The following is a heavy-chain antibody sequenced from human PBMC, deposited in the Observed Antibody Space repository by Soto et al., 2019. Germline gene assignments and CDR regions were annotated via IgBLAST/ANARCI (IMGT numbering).Heavy chain of an antibody. V-gene: IGHV4-59*11. D-gene: IGHD5-18*01. CDR2: IFYSGST. CDR1: GDSIRSHY. CDR3: ARGAADTAMVDS. Sequence: SETLSLTCTVSGDSIRSHYWTWIRQPPGRGLEWLGYIFYSGSTFYNPSLKSRVTISIHTSKSQFSLQLTSVTAADTAVYYCARGAADTAMVDSWGQGTLVTVSS. J-gene: IGHJ4*02.